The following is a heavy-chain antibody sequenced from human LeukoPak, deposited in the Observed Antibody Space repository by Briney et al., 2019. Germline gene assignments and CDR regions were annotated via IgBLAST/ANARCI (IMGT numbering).Heavy chain of an antibody. CDR1: GGSFSGYY. V-gene: IGHV4-34*01. Sequence: SETLSLTCAVYGGSFSGYYWSWIRQPPGKGLEWIGEINHSGSTNYNPSLKSRVTISLDTSKNQFSLKLSSVTAADTAVYYCARDGYCSGGHCYSNNWFDPWGQGTLVTVSS. CDR3: ARDGYCSGGHCYSNNWFDP. D-gene: IGHD2-15*01. J-gene: IGHJ5*02. CDR2: INHSGST.